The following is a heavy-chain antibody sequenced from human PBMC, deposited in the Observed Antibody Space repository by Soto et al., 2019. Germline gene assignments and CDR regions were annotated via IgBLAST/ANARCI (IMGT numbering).Heavy chain of an antibody. V-gene: IGHV4-34*01. D-gene: IGHD2-15*01. CDR3: ARGGIVVVVAAVYWYFDL. Sequence: SETLSLTCAVYGGSFSGYYWSWIRQPPGKGLEWIGEINHSGSTNYNPSLKSRVTISVDTSKNQFSLKLSSVTAADTAVYYCARGGIVVVVAAVYWYFDLWGRGTLVTVSS. J-gene: IGHJ2*01. CDR2: INHSGST. CDR1: GGSFSGYY.